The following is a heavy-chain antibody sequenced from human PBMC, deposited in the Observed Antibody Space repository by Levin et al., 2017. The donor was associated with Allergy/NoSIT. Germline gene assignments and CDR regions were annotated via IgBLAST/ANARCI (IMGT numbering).Heavy chain of an antibody. CDR3: AGEPDSPYYYHYGLDV. CDR2: VYYDGSA. CDR1: GGSISSDSYY. D-gene: IGHD3-22*01. V-gene: IGHV4-39*07. J-gene: IGHJ6*02. Sequence: SQTLSLTCTVSGGSISSDSYYWAWIRQPPGKGLEWIGSVYYDGSAYYNPSLKSRVTISIDTSKNQFSLRLNSVTAADTAVYYCAGEPDSPYYYHYGLDVWGQGTTVTVSS.